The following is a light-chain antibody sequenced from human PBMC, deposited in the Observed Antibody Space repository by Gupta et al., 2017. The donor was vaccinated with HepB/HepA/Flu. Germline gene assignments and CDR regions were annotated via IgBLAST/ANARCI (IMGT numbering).Light chain of an antibody. V-gene: IGLV1-40*01. J-gene: IGLJ1*01. CDR3: QSYDRRLSGSYV. CDR2: GNN. Sequence: QSVLTPPPSVPGASGQRVSSTRTCRSADIGAGYDVHWYQQLPGTAPKLLIYGNNNRPSGVPYRFSGSKSGTSASLAITGLQAEDEADYYCQSYDRRLSGSYVFGTGTKVTVL. CDR1: SADIGAGYD.